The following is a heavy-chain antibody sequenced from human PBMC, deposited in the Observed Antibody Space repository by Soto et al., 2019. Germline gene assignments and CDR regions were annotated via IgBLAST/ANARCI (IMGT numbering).Heavy chain of an antibody. J-gene: IGHJ4*02. CDR1: GGSMSSSY. V-gene: IGHV4-59*08. CDR3: ARHGGVGYSSSSYFDY. D-gene: IGHD6-6*01. Sequence: SETLSLTCTVSGGSMSSSYWSWIRQPPGKGLEWIGYISWIGSTNYNPSLKSRVTISLGTSKNQFSLKLSSVTAADTAVYYCARHGGVGYSSSSYFDYWGPGTLVTVSS. CDR2: ISWIGST.